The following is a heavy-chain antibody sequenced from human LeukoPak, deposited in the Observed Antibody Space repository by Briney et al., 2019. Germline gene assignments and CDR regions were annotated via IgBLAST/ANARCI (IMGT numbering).Heavy chain of an antibody. CDR3: ASGYGMDV. Sequence: GGSLRLSCAASRFTFSSYWMSWVRQAPGKGLEWVANIKQDGSEKDYVDSVKGRFTISRDNAKTSLYLQMNSLRVEDTAVYYCASGYGMDVWGQGTTVTVSS. CDR1: RFTFSSYW. V-gene: IGHV3-7*02. J-gene: IGHJ6*02. CDR2: IKQDGSEK.